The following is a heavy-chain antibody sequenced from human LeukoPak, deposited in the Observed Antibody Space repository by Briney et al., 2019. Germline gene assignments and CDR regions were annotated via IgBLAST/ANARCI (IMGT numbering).Heavy chain of an antibody. Sequence: GGSLRLSCAASGFTFTSYSMNWVRQAQGKGLEWVSTINSASTYIFYADSVKGRFTISRVDAKNLLYLHMNSLRAEDTAVYYCARHRGAVVGTYFDPWGQGTLVTVSS. CDR1: GFTFTSYS. J-gene: IGHJ5*02. D-gene: IGHD6-13*01. CDR2: INSASTYI. V-gene: IGHV3-21*01. CDR3: ARHRGAVVGTYFDP.